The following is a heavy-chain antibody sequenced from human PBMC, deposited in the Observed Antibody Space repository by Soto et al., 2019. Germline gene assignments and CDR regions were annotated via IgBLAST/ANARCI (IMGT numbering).Heavy chain of an antibody. CDR2: ISGSGGST. J-gene: IGHJ4*02. D-gene: IGHD6-19*01. CDR3: AKADSSGWSRGYYFDY. Sequence: GGSLRLSCAASGFTFSSYAMSWVRQAPGKGLEWVSAISGSGGSTYYADSVKGRFTISRDNSKNTLYLQMNSLRAEDTAVYYCAKADSSGWSRGYYFDYWGQGTLVTVSS. CDR1: GFTFSSYA. V-gene: IGHV3-23*01.